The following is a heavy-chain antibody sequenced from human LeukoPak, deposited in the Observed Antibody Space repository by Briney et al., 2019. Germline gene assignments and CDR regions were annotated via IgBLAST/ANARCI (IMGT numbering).Heavy chain of an antibody. CDR1: GFTFSIYG. D-gene: IGHD1-26*01. V-gene: IGHV3-33*01. J-gene: IGHJ4*02. CDR3: ARASGSYDY. CDR2: IWNDGSNK. Sequence: GGSLRLSCAAFGFTFSIYGMHWVRQSPGKGLEWVAVIWNDGSNKYYADSVKGRFTISRDNSKNTLFLQMNSLRAEDTAVYYCARASGSYDYWGQGTLVTVSS.